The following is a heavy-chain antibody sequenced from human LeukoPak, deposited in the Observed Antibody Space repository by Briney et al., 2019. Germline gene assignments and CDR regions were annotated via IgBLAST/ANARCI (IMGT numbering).Heavy chain of an antibody. CDR3: ARGLWHDY. V-gene: IGHV3-66*01. J-gene: IGHJ4*02. CDR1: GFTFSDYY. CDR2: IYSGGST. D-gene: IGHD3-10*01. Sequence: GGSLRLSCAASGFTFSDYYMSWVRQAPGKGLEWVSVIYSGGSTYYADSVKGRFTISRDNSKNTLYLQMNSLRAEDTAVYYCARGLWHDYWGQGTLVTVSS.